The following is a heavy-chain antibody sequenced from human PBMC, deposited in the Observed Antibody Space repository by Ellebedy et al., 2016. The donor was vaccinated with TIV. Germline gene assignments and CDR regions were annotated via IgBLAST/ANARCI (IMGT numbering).Heavy chain of an antibody. CDR1: GHLFTTYG. Sequence: ASVKVSXKASGHLFTTYGIHWVRQAPGQRLEWMGWINTGNGNTKYSQKLQGRVTITRDTSATTAYMELSGLMSEDTAVYYCATRVWQDPMDVWGQGTTVTVSS. V-gene: IGHV1-3*04. J-gene: IGHJ6*02. CDR3: ATRVWQDPMDV. CDR2: INTGNGNT. D-gene: IGHD2-21*01.